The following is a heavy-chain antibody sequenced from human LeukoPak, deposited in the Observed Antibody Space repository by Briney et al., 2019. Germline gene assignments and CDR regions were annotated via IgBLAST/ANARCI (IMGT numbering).Heavy chain of an antibody. D-gene: IGHD2-15*01. CDR2: ISSNSSYI. Sequence: GRTLRLSCAASGFTFSSYSMNWVRQAPGKGLEWVSSISSNSSYIYYADSVKGRFTISRDKAKNSLYLKMNSLSAEDTAVYYCARAGGGGLGYFDYWGQGTLVTVSS. V-gene: IGHV3-21*01. J-gene: IGHJ4*02. CDR3: ARAGGGGLGYFDY. CDR1: GFTFSSYS.